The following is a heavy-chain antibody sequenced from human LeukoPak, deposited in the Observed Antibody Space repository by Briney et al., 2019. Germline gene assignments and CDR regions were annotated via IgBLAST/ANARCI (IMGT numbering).Heavy chain of an antibody. CDR3: ARDQDYFYYGMDV. V-gene: IGHV3-7*04. Sequence: TGGSLRLSCAPPVYTFSNYCTNCVRQAPGKRVWWGANIKQGGSEKYYVGSVKGRFTISRDNAKNSLYLQMNSLRAEDTAVYYCARDQDYFYYGMDVWGQGTTVTVSS. CDR1: VYTFSNYC. J-gene: IGHJ6*02. CDR2: IKQGGSEK.